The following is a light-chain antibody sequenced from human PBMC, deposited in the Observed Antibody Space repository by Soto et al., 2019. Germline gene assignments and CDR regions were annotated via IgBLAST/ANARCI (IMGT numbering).Light chain of an antibody. CDR2: RIF. CDR3: QQRSNWPPIT. J-gene: IGKJ5*01. V-gene: IGKV3-11*01. CDR1: QSVSGY. Sequence: EIVMTQSPGTVSVFPGETVTLSCRASQSVSGYLDWLHQKPGQAPRLVLLRIFTRAIGVPARFSGGGSGTDFTLTIDNLEPEDFAIYYCQQRSNWPPITFGQGTRLEI.